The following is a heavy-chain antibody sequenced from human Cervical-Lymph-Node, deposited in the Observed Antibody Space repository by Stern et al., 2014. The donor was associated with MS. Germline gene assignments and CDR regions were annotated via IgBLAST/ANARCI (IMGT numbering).Heavy chain of an antibody. D-gene: IGHD3-16*01. Sequence: QVQLVQSGGGVVQPGRSLRLSCAASSFSDYGMHWVRQAPGKGLEWVALIWYDGSTEYYADSVKGRFAISRDSSKSTLYLQMNSLRVEDPAVYFCASHRGGGFYLDYWGQGTLVTVSS. CDR2: IWYDGSTE. CDR1: SFSDYG. V-gene: IGHV3-33*01. CDR3: ASHRGGGFYLDY. J-gene: IGHJ4*02.